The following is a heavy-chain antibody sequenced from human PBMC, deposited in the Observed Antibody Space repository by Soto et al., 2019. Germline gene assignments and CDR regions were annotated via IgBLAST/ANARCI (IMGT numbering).Heavy chain of an antibody. CDR2: SGGDDGTT. D-gene: IGHD3-10*01. J-gene: IGHJ6*02. CDR3: GGGPDYRNNYYYGMDV. Sequence: PGGSLRLSCAASGFTFSSYSMSWVRQAPGKWLEWVSGFRSGGDDGTTYYADSVKGRFTISRDSSKDTVYLQMNNLRADDTAVYFCGGGPDYRNNYYYGMDVWGQGXTVTVYS. CDR1: GFTFSSYS. V-gene: IGHV3-23*01.